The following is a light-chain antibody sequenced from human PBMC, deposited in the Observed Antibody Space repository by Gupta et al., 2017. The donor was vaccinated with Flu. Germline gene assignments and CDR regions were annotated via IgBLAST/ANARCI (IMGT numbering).Light chain of an antibody. CDR3: QQHSSCSPRT. CDR2: EAS. CDR1: QSVVSF. V-gene: IGKV3-11*01. J-gene: IGKJ4*01. Sequence: ATLSLAPGGSATPACRASQSVVSFLAWYQQQPRQAASLLIYEASKRATGIPTRFSGSGFGTDFTLTISSRDPGDFAIYYCQQHSSCSPRTFGRGTKVEIK.